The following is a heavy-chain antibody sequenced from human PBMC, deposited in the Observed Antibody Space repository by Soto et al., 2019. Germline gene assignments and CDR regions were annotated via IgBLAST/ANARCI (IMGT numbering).Heavy chain of an antibody. J-gene: IGHJ6*02. Sequence: QLQLQESGSGLVKPSQTLSLTCAVSGGSISSGGYSWSWIRQPPGKGLEWIGYIYHSGSTYYNPSLKSRVTISEDRSKNQFSLQLSSVTAADTAVYYCARRVSYFDGMDVWGQGTTVTVSS. CDR1: GGSISSGGYS. CDR3: ARRVSYFDGMDV. V-gene: IGHV4-30-2*01. CDR2: IYHSGST. D-gene: IGHD6-13*01.